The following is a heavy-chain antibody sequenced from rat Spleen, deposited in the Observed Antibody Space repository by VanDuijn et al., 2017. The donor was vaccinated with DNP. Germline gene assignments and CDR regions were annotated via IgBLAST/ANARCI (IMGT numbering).Heavy chain of an antibody. CDR3: ARFPSLTGSSYAMDA. V-gene: IGHV2-32*01. D-gene: IGHD5-1*01. J-gene: IGHJ4*01. CDR1: GFSLTNFH. CDR2: LWSDGDT. Sequence: QVQLKESGPGLVQSSQTLSLTCTVSGFSLTNFHVHWIRQPPGTGLEWMGILWSDGDTSYNSALKSRLSISRDISKSKVFLKMNSVQTEDTATSYCARFPSLTGSSYAMDALGQGTSVTVSS.